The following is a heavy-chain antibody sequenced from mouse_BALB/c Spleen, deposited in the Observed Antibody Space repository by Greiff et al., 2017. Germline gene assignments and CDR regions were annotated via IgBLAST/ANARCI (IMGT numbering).Heavy chain of an antibody. J-gene: IGHJ4*01. CDR3: TRSYYYGSRRNYYAMDY. D-gene: IGHD1-1*01. CDR1: GYTFTSYY. V-gene: IGHV1S81*02. CDR2: INPSNGGT. Sequence: VQLQQPGAELVKPGASVKLSCKASGYTFTSYYMYWVKQRPGQGLEWIGGINPSNGGTNFNEKFKSKATLTVDKSSSTAYMQLSSLTSEDSAVYYCTRSYYYGSRRNYYAMDYWGQGTSVTVSS.